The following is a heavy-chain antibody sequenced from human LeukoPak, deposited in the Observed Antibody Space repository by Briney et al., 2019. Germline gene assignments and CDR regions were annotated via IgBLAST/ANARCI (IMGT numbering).Heavy chain of an antibody. D-gene: IGHD4-17*01. Sequence: PSETLSLTCTVSGGSMSSSDYYWGWIRQPPGKGLEWIGSIYYSGSTYYNPSLKSRVTISVDTSKNQFSLKLSSVTAADTAVYYCARGRNGDYADWGQGTLVTVSS. CDR1: GGSMSSSDYY. V-gene: IGHV4-39*07. CDR2: IYYSGST. J-gene: IGHJ4*02. CDR3: ARGRNGDYAD.